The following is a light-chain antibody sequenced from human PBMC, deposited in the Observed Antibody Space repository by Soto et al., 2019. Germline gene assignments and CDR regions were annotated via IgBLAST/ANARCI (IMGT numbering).Light chain of an antibody. CDR1: QPVVSPY. CDR3: QQYKKSPRT. Sequence: EIVLTQSPGILSLSPVERATLSCRASQPVVSPYLSWYQQKPGQTPRILIYSTSSRATGIPDRFSCSGSGTELTLTISSLQSEDLAVYDCQQYKKSPRTFGNGTKVDIK. J-gene: IGKJ1*01. CDR2: STS. V-gene: IGKV3-20*01.